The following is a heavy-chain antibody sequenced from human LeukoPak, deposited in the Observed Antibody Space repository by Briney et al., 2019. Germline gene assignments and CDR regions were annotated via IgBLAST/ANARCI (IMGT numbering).Heavy chain of an antibody. CDR2: ISGSGGST. CDR3: AKDRGYCSSGSCTFDY. V-gene: IGHV3-23*01. J-gene: IGHJ4*02. D-gene: IGHD2-15*01. CDR1: GFTFSSYA. Sequence: PGGSLRLSCAASGFTFSSYAMSWVRQAPGKGLEWVSAISGSGGSTYYADSVRGRFTISRDNSKNTLYLQMNSLRAEDTAVYYCAKDRGYCSSGSCTFDYWGQGTLVTVSS.